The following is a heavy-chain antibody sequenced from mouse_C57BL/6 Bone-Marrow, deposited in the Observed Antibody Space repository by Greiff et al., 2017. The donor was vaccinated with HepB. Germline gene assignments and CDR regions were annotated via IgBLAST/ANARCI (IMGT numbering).Heavy chain of an antibody. D-gene: IGHD1-1*01. Sequence: DVMLVESGGGLVQPGGSLKLSCAASGFTFSDYGMAWVRQAPRKGPEWVAFISNLAYSIYYADTVTGRFTISRENAKNTLYLEMSSLRSEDTAMYYCARHDYYGSHFDYWGQGTTLTVSS. CDR3: ARHDYYGSHFDY. CDR2: ISNLAYSI. V-gene: IGHV5-15*01. CDR1: GFTFSDYG. J-gene: IGHJ2*01.